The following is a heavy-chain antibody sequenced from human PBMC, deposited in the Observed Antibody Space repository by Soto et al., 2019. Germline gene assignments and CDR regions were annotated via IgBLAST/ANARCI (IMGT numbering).Heavy chain of an antibody. V-gene: IGHV4-30-4*01. J-gene: IGHJ6*02. CDR2: IYYSGST. CDR3: ARDRLSGTSRDYYGMDV. CDR1: GGSISSGDYY. D-gene: IGHD3-10*01. Sequence: SETLSLTCTVSGGSISSGDYYWSWIRQPPGKGLEWIGYIYYSGSTYYNPSLKSRVTISVDTSKNQFSLKLSSVTAADTAVYYCARDRLSGTSRDYYGMDVWGQGTTVTGSS.